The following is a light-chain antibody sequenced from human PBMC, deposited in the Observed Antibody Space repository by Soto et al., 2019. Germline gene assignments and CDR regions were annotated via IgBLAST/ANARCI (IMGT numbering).Light chain of an antibody. CDR2: GVS. J-gene: IGKJ2*01. CDR3: MQRIQLPET. Sequence: DVMLTQTPLSLSVTPGQPASISCKSSQSLLHSNGKTFLYWYLQRPGQSPQLLIYGVSDRFSGVSDRFSGSASGTDFTLTISRVEAEDVGVYYCMQRIQLPETFGQGTRLDIK. CDR1: QSLLHSNGKTF. V-gene: IGKV2D-29*02.